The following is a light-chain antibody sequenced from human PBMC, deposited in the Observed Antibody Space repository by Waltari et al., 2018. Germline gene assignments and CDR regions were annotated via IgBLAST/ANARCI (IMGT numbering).Light chain of an antibody. Sequence: QSVLTQPPSLSAAPGPTVTISCSGSSSNIGHYYVSWYHQLPGAAPKPLIYDNNKRPSGIPDRFSASKSGTSATLAITGLQIGDEADYYCATWDNSLRNVVFGGGTKLTVL. CDR2: DNN. CDR3: ATWDNSLRNVV. V-gene: IGLV1-51*01. CDR1: SSNIGHYY. J-gene: IGLJ2*01.